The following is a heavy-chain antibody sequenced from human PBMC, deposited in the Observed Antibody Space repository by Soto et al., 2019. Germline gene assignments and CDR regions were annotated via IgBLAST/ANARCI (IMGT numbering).Heavy chain of an antibody. D-gene: IGHD3-3*01. CDR1: GDTFTSYY. CDR3: ARSPGGNFGIIIEGSNWFDP. V-gene: IGHV1-46*01. CDR2: INPHGGST. Sequence: ASVKVSCKAPGDTFTSYYLNWVRQAPGQGLEWMGVINPHGGSTKYAQKFQGRVTMTRDTSRSTGYMELSSLGSDDTAIYYCARSPGGNFGIIIEGSNWFDPWGQGTLVTVS. J-gene: IGHJ5*02.